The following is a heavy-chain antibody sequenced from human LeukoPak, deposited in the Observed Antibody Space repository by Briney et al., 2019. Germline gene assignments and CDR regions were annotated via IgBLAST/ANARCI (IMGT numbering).Heavy chain of an antibody. D-gene: IGHD6-25*01. CDR3: ARDGTPIYSSGWVYMDV. V-gene: IGHV3-48*03. Sequence: GGSLRLSCAASGFSFSTYEMNWVRQAPGKGLEWISYISASGTLTHYADSVEGRFAISRDNAKNSLYLQMNSLRGEDTAVYYCARDGTPIYSSGWVYMDVWGKGTTVTISS. J-gene: IGHJ6*04. CDR2: ISASGTLT. CDR1: GFSFSTYE.